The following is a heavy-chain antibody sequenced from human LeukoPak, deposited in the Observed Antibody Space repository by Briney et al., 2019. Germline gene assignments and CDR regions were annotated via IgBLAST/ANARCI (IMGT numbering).Heavy chain of an antibody. D-gene: IGHD5-18*01. V-gene: IGHV3-21*01. CDR2: ISSSSSYI. Sequence: GGSLRLSCAASGSTFSSYSMNWVRQAPGKGLEWVPSISSSSSYIYYADSVKGRFTISRDNSKNTLYLQMNSLRAEDTAVYYCAKGYSYGPLYFDYWGQGTLVTVSS. CDR3: AKGYSYGPLYFDY. CDR1: GSTFSSYS. J-gene: IGHJ4*02.